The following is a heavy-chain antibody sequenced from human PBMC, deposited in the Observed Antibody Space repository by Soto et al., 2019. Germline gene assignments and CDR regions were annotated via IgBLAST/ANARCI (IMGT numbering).Heavy chain of an antibody. CDR1: GGTFSSYA. Sequence: QVQLVQSGAEVKKPGSSVKVSCKASGGTFSSYAISWVRQAPGQGLEWMGGIIPIFGTANYAQKFQGRVTITEDESTSTDYMELSSLRSEDTAVYYCASVYCSDSSGVDAFDIWGQGTMVTVSS. J-gene: IGHJ3*02. V-gene: IGHV1-69*12. CDR3: ASVYCSDSSGVDAFDI. D-gene: IGHD3-22*01. CDR2: IIPIFGTA.